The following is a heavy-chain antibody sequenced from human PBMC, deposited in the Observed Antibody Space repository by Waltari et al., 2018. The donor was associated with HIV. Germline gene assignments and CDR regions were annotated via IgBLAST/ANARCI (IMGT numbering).Heavy chain of an antibody. D-gene: IGHD3-10*01. CDR3: ATTHGSGAYDNDFDY. V-gene: IGHV3-7*01. J-gene: IGHJ4*02. CDR2: INQAGTER. Sequence: EVKLEESGGGWVQPGGSLTLTCEASGLTFSFYWLSGVRQAAGKGLVLVANINQAGTERHYVDSVRGRFTISRDNGKTSLFLQMNSLSVEDTAVYYCATTHGSGAYDNDFDYWGQGTLV. CDR1: GLTFSFYW.